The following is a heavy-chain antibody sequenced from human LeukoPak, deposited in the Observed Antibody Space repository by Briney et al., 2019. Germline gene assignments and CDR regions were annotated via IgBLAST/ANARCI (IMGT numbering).Heavy chain of an antibody. CDR3: ARHTKRYRYGHNYEFDP. D-gene: IGHD5-24*01. J-gene: IGHJ5*02. V-gene: IGHV4-59*08. Sequence: SETLSLTCTASGGSISDYYWSWIRQPPGKGLEWIAYIYSSGSSNYNPSLKSRVTISVDTSKNQFSLKLSSVTAADTAVYYCARHTKRYRYGHNYEFDPWGQGTLVTVSS. CDR2: IYSSGSS. CDR1: GGSISDYY.